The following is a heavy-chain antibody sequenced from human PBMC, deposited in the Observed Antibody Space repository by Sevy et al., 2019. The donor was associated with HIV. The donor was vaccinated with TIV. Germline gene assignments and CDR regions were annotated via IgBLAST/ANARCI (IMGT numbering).Heavy chain of an antibody. V-gene: IGHV3-21*06. D-gene: IGHD3-16*01. CDR2: ISGSSNYI. J-gene: IGHJ3*02. CDR3: ARDRDMITFGIEEAFDI. Sequence: GGSLRLSCAASGFTFSSYNINWVRQAPGKGLEWVSSISGSSNYIYYSDSVKGRFTISRDNAKNSLYLQMNSLRAEDTAVYYCARDRDMITFGIEEAFDIWGQGTMVTVSS. CDR1: GFTFSSYN.